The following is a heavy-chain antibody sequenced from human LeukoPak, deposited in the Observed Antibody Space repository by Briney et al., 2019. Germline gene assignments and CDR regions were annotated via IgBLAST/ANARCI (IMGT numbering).Heavy chain of an antibody. CDR1: GFTFSIAW. Sequence: GGSLRLSCAASGFTFSIAWMNWVRQAPGKGLEWVANIKQDGSEKYYVDSVKGRFTISRDNAKNSLYLQMNSLRAEDTAVYYCAKEGVLTFDYWGQGTLVTVSS. J-gene: IGHJ4*02. CDR3: AKEGVLTFDY. D-gene: IGHD4/OR15-4a*01. CDR2: IKQDGSEK. V-gene: IGHV3-7*01.